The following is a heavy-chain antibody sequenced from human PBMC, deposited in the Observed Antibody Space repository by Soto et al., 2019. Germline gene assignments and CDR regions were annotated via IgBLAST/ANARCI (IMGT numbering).Heavy chain of an antibody. CDR3: ARGGAAADEYFQH. D-gene: IGHD6-13*01. V-gene: IGHV3-30-3*01. CDR2: ISYDGSNK. J-gene: IGHJ1*01. Sequence: GESLKISCAASGFTFSSYAMHWVRQAPGKGLEWVAVISYDGSNKYYADSVKGRFTISRDNSKNTLYLQMNSLRAEDTAVYCCARGGAAADEYFQHWGQGTLVTVSS. CDR1: GFTFSSYA.